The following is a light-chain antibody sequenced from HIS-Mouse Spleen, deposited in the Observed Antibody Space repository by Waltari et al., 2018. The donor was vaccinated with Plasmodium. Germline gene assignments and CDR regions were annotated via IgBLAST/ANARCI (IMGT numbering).Light chain of an antibody. CDR2: EDS. J-gene: IGLJ3*02. CDR1: ALPTKY. Sequence: SYELTQPPSVSVSPGQTARINCSGDALPTKYAYWYQQKSGQAPVLVINEDSKRPSGIPERFSGSSSGTMATLTISGAQVEDEADYYCYSTDSSGNHRVFGGGTKLTVL. V-gene: IGLV3-10*01. CDR3: YSTDSSGNHRV.